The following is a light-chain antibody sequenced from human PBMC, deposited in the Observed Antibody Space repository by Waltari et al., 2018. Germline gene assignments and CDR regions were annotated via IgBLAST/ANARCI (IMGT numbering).Light chain of an antibody. Sequence: SSELTQVPAVSVALGQAVRITGTSSSPRFCYDNWYQQKAGTAPILTIYGTNNRPSGIPDRFSGSYSGNTASLIIAGVQAEDEAAYYCQSRDSNGNPYVFGTGTKVTVL. CDR3: QSRDSNGNPYV. CDR1: SPRFCY. V-gene: IGLV3-19*01. CDR2: GTN. J-gene: IGLJ1*01.